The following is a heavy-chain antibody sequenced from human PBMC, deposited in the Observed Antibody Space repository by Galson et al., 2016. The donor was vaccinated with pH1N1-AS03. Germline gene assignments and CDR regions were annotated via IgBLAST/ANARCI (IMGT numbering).Heavy chain of an antibody. CDR1: GYMFTHHY. CDR3: AKGHYGMDV. Sequence: SVKVSCKAFGYMFTHHYIYWARQAPGQGPEWMGWINPNNGDTHYVQKFQGRVTMTRDTSITTAYMELSRLISDDTAVYYCAKGHYGMDVWGQGTTVTVSS. J-gene: IGHJ6*02. CDR2: INPNNGDT. V-gene: IGHV1-2*02.